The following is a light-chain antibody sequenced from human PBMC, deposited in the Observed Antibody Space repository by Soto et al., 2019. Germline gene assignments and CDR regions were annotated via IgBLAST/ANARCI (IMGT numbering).Light chain of an antibody. Sequence: DIQMTQSPSTLSASVGDRVTITCRASQSISTWLAWYQQKPGKAPKLLIYKASNLEGGVPSRFSGSGSGTEFNITISSLQPDDFATYYCQQYNTYPLTFGGGTRWISN. J-gene: IGKJ4*01. CDR1: QSISTW. CDR2: KAS. V-gene: IGKV1-5*03. CDR3: QQYNTYPLT.